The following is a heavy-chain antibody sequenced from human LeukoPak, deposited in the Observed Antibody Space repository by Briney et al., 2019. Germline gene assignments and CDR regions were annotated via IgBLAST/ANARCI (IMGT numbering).Heavy chain of an antibody. CDR2: IKQDGSEK. Sequence: GGSLRLSCAASGFTFSRYWMAWVRQAPGKGLEWVANIKQDGSEKYYVDSVKGRFTISRDNAKNSLFLQMNSLRAEDTAVYYCAGGFYRGSFAPWGQGTLVTVSS. CDR1: GFTFSRYW. CDR3: AGGFYRGSFAP. J-gene: IGHJ5*02. D-gene: IGHD1-26*01. V-gene: IGHV3-7*02.